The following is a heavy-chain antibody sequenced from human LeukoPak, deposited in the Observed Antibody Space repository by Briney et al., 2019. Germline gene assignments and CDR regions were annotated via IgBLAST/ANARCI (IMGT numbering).Heavy chain of an antibody. Sequence: VASVKVSCKASGYTFTGYHMHWVRQAPGQGLEWMGRINPNSGGTNYAQKFQGRVTMTRDTSISTAYMELSRLRSDDTAVYYCARAKLTASYQPNLNRAGRAGIWFDPWGQGTLVTVSS. CDR2: INPNSGGT. CDR1: GYTFTGYH. V-gene: IGHV1-2*06. CDR3: ARAKLTASYQPNLNRAGRAGIWFDP. D-gene: IGHD2-2*01. J-gene: IGHJ5*02.